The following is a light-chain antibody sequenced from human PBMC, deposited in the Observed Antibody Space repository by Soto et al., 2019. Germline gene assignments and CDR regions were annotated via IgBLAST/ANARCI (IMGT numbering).Light chain of an antibody. CDR2: RND. J-gene: IGLJ3*02. Sequence: QSVLTQPPSASETPGQRVTISCSGSSSNIGSNVVNWYQQLPGTAPKLLIYRNDQRPSAFPDRFSGSKSGTSASLAISGLQSEDEADYYCEAWDVSLNAWVFGGGTKLTVL. CDR3: EAWDVSLNAWV. V-gene: IGLV1-44*01. CDR1: SSNIGSNV.